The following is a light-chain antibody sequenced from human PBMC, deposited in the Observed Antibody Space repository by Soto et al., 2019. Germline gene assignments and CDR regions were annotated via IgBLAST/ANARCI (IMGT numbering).Light chain of an antibody. V-gene: IGKV1-39*01. CDR1: QSISSY. CDR3: QQSYSTPS. J-gene: IGKJ4*01. CDR2: AAS. Sequence: DIQMTQSPSSLSASVGDRVTITCRASQSISSYLNWYQQKPGKAPKLLIYAASSLQSGVPSRFSCRGSGTEFTLTISSLQPEDFATYYCQQSYSTPSFGGGTNVEIK.